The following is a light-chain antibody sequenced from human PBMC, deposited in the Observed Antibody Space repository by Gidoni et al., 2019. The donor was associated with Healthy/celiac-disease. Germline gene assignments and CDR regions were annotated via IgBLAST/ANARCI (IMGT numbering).Light chain of an antibody. CDR1: QSVSSSY. J-gene: IGKJ5*01. CDR3: QQYGSSPRT. Sequence: ETVLQQPPAPLPLSPGEKATLSGRASQSVSSSYLAWYQQKPGQAPRLLIYGASSRATGIPDRFSGSGSGTDFTLTISRLEPEDFAVYYCQQYGSSPRTFGQGTQLEIK. V-gene: IGKV3-20*01. CDR2: GAS.